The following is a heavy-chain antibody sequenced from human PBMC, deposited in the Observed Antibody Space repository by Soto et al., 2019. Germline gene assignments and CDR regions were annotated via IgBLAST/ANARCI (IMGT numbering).Heavy chain of an antibody. V-gene: IGHV4-59*08. D-gene: IGHD2-15*01. CDR1: GGSISSYY. J-gene: IGHJ3*02. CDR2: IYYSGST. CDR3: ARQGRYCSGGSCFHAFDI. Sequence: QVQLQESGPGLVKPSETLSLTCTVSGGSISSYYWSWIRQPPGKGLEWIGYIYYSGSTNYNPSLKSRITISVDTSKNPFSLKLSSVTAAYTAVYYCARQGRYCSGGSCFHAFDIWGQGTMVTVSS.